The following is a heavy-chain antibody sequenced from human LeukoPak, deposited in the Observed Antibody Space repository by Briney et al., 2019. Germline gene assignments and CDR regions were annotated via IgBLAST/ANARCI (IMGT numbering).Heavy chain of an antibody. J-gene: IGHJ6*03. CDR2: IYYSGST. CDR3: ARAGSYYYYYRDV. Sequence: SETLSLTCTVSGGSISSSSYYWGWIRQPPGKGLEWIGSIYYSGSTYYNPSLKSRVTISVDTSKNQFPLKLSSVTAPDTAVYYWARAGSYYYYYRDVWGKGTTVTVSS. V-gene: IGHV4-39*06. CDR1: GGSISSSSYY. D-gene: IGHD3-10*01.